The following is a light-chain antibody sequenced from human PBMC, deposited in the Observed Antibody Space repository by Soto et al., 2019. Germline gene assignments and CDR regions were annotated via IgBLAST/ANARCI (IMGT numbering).Light chain of an antibody. J-gene: IGKJ5*01. V-gene: IGKV1-39*01. CDR1: QNIDNY. CDR3: QQSSSSPPIT. CDR2: AAS. Sequence: DIQLTQSPSSLSASLGDRATISCRASQNIDNYLHWYQQKSRKAPTVLIYAASVLRDGVPSRFSGSGFGTEFTLTINNLQPEDFATYYCQQSSSSPPITFGQGTRLDI.